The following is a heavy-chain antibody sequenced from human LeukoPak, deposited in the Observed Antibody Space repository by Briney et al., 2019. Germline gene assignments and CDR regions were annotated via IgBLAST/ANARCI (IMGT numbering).Heavy chain of an antibody. D-gene: IGHD3-22*01. CDR3: ARYYDSSAYNAFDI. Sequence: PSETLSLTCTVSGGSISSSYWNWIRQPPGKGLEWIGFIYYSGSTSYNPSLKSRVTISADTSKNQFSLKLSSVTAADTAVYYCARYYDSSAYNAFDIWGQGTMVTVSS. CDR2: IYYSGST. CDR1: GGSISSSY. V-gene: IGHV4-59*08. J-gene: IGHJ3*02.